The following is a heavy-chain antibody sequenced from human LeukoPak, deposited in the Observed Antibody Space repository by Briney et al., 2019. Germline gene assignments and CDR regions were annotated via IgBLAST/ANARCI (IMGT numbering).Heavy chain of an antibody. V-gene: IGHV1-46*01. D-gene: IGHD5-12*01. CDR2: INPSGGST. J-gene: IGHJ6*02. Sequence: GASVSLSFTASGYTFTIYYMHWARQAPGQGLEWVGIINPSGGSTSYAQKFQGRVTMTRDTSTSTVYTELSSLRSEDTAVYYCARGGGYDFKNYYYGMDVWGQGTTVTVSS. CDR3: ARGGGYDFKNYYYGMDV. CDR1: GYTFTIYY.